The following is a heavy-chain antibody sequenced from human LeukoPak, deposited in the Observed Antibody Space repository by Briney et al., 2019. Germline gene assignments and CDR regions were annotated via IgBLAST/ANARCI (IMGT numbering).Heavy chain of an antibody. D-gene: IGHD1-1*01. Sequence: SETLSLTCAVYGGSFSGYYWSWIRQPPGKGLEWIGEINHSGSTNYNPSLKSRVTISVDTSKSQFSLKLSSVTAADTAVYYCAIHGVYNWNDYAFDVWGQGTMVTVSS. CDR1: GGSFSGYY. CDR2: INHSGST. V-gene: IGHV4-34*01. J-gene: IGHJ3*01. CDR3: AIHGVYNWNDYAFDV.